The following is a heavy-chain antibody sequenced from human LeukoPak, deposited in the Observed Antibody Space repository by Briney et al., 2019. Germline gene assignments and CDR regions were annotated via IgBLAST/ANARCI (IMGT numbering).Heavy chain of an antibody. J-gene: IGHJ6*04. CDR1: GFTFSSYA. Sequence: GGSLRLSCAASGFTFSSYAKSWVRQAPGKGLEWVSAISGSGGSTYYADSVKGRFTISRDNSKNTLYLQMNSLRAEDTAVYYCAKTYDILYGMDVWGKGTTVTVSS. CDR3: AKTYDILYGMDV. D-gene: IGHD3-9*01. V-gene: IGHV3-23*01. CDR2: ISGSGGST.